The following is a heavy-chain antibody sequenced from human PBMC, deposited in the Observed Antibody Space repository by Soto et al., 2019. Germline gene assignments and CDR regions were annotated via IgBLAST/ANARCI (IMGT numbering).Heavy chain of an antibody. CDR3: AREDY. CDR1: GFTFSTYA. V-gene: IGHV3-30-3*01. J-gene: IGHJ4*02. CDR2: ISYDGNNI. Sequence: QVQLVESGGGVVQPGRSLRLSCAASGFTFSTYAMFWVRQAPDKGLEWVAVISYDGNNIYYADSVKGRLTISRDNFKSTVYLQMDSLGPEDTALYYCAREDYWGQGTLVTVSS.